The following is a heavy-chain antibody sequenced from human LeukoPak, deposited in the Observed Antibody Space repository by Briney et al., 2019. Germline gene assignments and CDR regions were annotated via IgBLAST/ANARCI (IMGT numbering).Heavy chain of an antibody. CDR3: ARGPYGSENYYDY. CDR1: GYTFTDYH. Sequence: ASVKVSCKASGYTFTDYHVHWVRQAPGQGLEWMGWINPNSGGTNYAQKFQGRVTMTRDTSISTAYMELSRLRSDDTAVYYCARGPYGSENYYDYWGQGTLSTVSS. V-gene: IGHV1-2*02. CDR2: INPNSGGT. D-gene: IGHD3-10*01. J-gene: IGHJ4*02.